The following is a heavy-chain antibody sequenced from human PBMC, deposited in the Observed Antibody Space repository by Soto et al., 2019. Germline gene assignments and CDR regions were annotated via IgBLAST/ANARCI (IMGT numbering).Heavy chain of an antibody. CDR3: ARDIAVAGSFDY. CDR2: INHSGST. J-gene: IGHJ4*02. CDR1: GGSFSGYY. Sequence: SETLSLSCAVYGGSFSGYYWSWIRQPPGKGLEWIGEINHSGSTNYNPSLKSRVTISVDTSKNQFSLKLSSVTAADTAVYYCARDIAVAGSFDYWGQGTLVTVS. V-gene: IGHV4-34*01. D-gene: IGHD6-19*01.